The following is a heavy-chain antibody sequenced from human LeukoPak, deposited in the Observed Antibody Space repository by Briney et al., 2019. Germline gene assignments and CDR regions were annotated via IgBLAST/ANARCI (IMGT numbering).Heavy chain of an antibody. CDR3: ARDDPDYYGSGSFPPDAFDI. CDR2: INSDGSST. D-gene: IGHD3-10*01. V-gene: IGHV3-74*01. J-gene: IGHJ3*02. CDR1: GFTFSSYW. Sequence: GGSLRLSCAASGFTFSSYWMHWVRKAPGKGLVWVPRINSDGSSTDYADFVKGRFTISRDNAKNTLYLQMNSLRAEDTAVYYCARDDPDYYGSGSFPPDAFDIWGQGTMVTVSS.